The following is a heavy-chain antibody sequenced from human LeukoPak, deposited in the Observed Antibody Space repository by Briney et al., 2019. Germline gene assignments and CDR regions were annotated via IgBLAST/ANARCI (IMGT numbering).Heavy chain of an antibody. D-gene: IGHD3-3*01. V-gene: IGHV4-31*03. CDR3: ARDSWSGYQKYCYYGMDV. CDR2: IYYSGST. CDR1: GGSISSGGYY. Sequence: SETLSLTCTVSGGSISSGGYYWSWIRQHPGKGLEWIGYIYYSGSTYYNPSLKSRVTISVDTSKNQFSLKLSSVTAADTAVYYCARDSWSGYQKYCYYGMDVWGQGTTVTVSS. J-gene: IGHJ6*02.